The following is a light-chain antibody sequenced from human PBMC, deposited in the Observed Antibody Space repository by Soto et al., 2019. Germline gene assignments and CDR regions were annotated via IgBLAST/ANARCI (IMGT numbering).Light chain of an antibody. CDR3: HQYNDGPAGT. Sequence: EVVMTQSPAPPSVSPGERATLSCRASQSVSNNLAWYQQKPGQAPRLLIFGASTRATGIPVRFSGSGSGRQFTLTISSLQSEDFALYYCHQYNDGPAGTFGQGTKVDIK. CDR1: QSVSNN. J-gene: IGKJ1*01. V-gene: IGKV3-15*01. CDR2: GAS.